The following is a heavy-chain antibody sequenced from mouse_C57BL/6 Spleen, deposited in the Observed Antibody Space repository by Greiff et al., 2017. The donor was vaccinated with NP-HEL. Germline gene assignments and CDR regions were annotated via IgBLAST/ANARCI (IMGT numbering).Heavy chain of an antibody. CDR3: ARRTTMITTGFDY. CDR1: GYSITSGYY. CDR2: ISYDGSN. V-gene: IGHV3-6*01. D-gene: IGHD2-4*01. Sequence: DVKLQESGPGLVKPSQSLSLTCSVTGYSITSGYYWNWIRQFPGNKLEWMGYISYDGSNNYNPSLKNRISITRDTSKNQFFLKLNSVTTEDTATYYCARRTTMITTGFDYWGQGTTLTVSS. J-gene: IGHJ2*01.